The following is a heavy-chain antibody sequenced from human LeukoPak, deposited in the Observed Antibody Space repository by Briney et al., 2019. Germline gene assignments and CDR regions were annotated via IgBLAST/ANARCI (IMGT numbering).Heavy chain of an antibody. CDR1: GGSISSGGYS. CDR3: ARDLMVVGGGGARFDP. V-gene: IGHV4-30-2*03. J-gene: IGHJ5*02. D-gene: IGHD1-26*01. CDR2: IYHSGST. Sequence: SQTLSLTCAVSGGSISSGGYSWSWIRQPPGKGLEWIGSIYHSGSTYYNPSLKSRVTISVDTSKNQFSLKLSSVTAADTAVYYCARDLMVVGGGGARFDPWGQGTLVTVSS.